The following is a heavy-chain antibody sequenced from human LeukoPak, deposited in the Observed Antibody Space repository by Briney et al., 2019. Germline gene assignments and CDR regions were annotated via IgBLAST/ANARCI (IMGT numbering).Heavy chain of an antibody. CDR3: GRDPKLGIRGYTYGYIDF. Sequence: ASVKVSCKASGYIVTPYAINWVRQAPGQGLEWMGYISSNTGNPTYTQDFTGRFVFSLDTSVSTAYLQITGLKADDTAVYYCGRDPKLGIRGYTYGYIDFWGQGTLVTVAS. CDR2: ISSNTGNP. CDR1: GYIVTPYA. J-gene: IGHJ4*02. D-gene: IGHD5-18*01. V-gene: IGHV7-4-1*02.